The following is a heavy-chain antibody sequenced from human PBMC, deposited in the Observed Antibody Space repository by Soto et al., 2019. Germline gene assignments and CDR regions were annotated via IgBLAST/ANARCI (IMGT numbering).Heavy chain of an antibody. J-gene: IGHJ6*02. CDR2: IYYSGST. D-gene: IGHD2-15*01. CDR3: ARDSTLRSYGMDV. Sequence: TSETLSLTCTVSGGSISSYYWSWIRQPPGKGLEWIGYIYYSGSTNYNPSLKSRVTISVDTSKNQFSLKLSSVTAADTAVYYCARDSTLRSYGMDVWGHGTTVTVS. CDR1: GGSISSYY. V-gene: IGHV4-59*01.